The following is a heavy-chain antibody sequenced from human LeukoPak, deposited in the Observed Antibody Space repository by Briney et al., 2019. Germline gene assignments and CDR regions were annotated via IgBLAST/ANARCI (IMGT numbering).Heavy chain of an antibody. CDR3: ATVDYYDSSNWFDP. V-gene: IGHV1-24*01. Sequence: ASVKVSGKVSGYTLTELSIHWVRQAPGKGLEWMGGFDPEDGETIYAQKFQGRVTMTEDTSTDTTYMELSSLRSEDTAMYYCATVDYYDSSNWFDPWGQGTLVTVSS. CDR1: GYTLTELS. CDR2: FDPEDGET. J-gene: IGHJ5*02. D-gene: IGHD3-22*01.